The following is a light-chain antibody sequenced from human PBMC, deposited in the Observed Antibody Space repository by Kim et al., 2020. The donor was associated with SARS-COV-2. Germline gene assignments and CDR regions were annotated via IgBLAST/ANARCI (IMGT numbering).Light chain of an antibody. CDR2: DVT. Sequence: QPVLTQPASVSGSPGQTITISCTGTSSDVGGYNSVSWYQQYPGRVPTLMIYDVTKQPSGVSHRFSGSKSGNTASLTISGLQTGDEAHYYCTSYTSSRTWVFGGGTKVTVL. CDR3: TSYTSSRTWV. V-gene: IGLV2-14*03. J-gene: IGLJ3*02. CDR1: SSDVGGYNS.